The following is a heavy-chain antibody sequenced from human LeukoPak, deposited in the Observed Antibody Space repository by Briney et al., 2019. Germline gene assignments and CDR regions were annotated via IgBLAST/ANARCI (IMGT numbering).Heavy chain of an antibody. Sequence: GESLKISCVGSGYGFPTYWIAWVRQMPGKGLEWMGRIDPSDSYTNYSPSFQGHVTVSADKSISTAYLQWSSLKASDTAMYYCARRRAYNWFDPWGQGTLVTVSS. V-gene: IGHV5-10-1*01. CDR1: GYGFPTYW. CDR2: IDPSDSYT. J-gene: IGHJ5*02. CDR3: ARRRAYNWFDP.